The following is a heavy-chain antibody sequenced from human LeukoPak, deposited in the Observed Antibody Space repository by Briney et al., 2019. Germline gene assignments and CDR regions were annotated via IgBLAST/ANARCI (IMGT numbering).Heavy chain of an antibody. D-gene: IGHD3-3*01. CDR2: IYTSGST. V-gene: IGHV4-4*07. J-gene: IGHJ3*02. Sequence: SETLSLTCTVSGASISSYYWSWIRQPAGKGLEWIGRIYTSGSTNYNPSLKSRVTMSVDTSKNQFSLKLSSVTAADTAVYYCAREGARYDFWSGYYPDAFDIWGQGTMVTVSS. CDR3: AREGARYDFWSGYYPDAFDI. CDR1: GASISSYY.